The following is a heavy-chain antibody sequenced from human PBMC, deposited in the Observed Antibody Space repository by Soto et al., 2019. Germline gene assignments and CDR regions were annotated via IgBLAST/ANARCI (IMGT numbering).Heavy chain of an antibody. Sequence: QVQLVQSGAEVKKPGSSVKVSCKASGGTFSSYAISWVRQAPGQGLEWMGGIIPIFGTANYAQKFQGRVTITADEPTSTAYMERSSRRSEDGAVYFCASPAFNSFDYWGKGTLVTVSS. V-gene: IGHV1-69*01. CDR3: ASPAFNSFDY. J-gene: IGHJ4*02. CDR1: GGTFSSYA. CDR2: IIPIFGTA.